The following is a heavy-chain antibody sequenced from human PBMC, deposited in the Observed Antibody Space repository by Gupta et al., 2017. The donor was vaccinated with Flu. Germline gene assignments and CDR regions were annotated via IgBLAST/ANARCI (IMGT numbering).Heavy chain of an antibody. Sequence: VQLVESGGGLLQPGGSLRLSCVASGFTFSRYTMNWVREATGKGLVWVSYISGSSSTIYYADSVKGRFTISRDNAKNSLYLQMNSLRAEDTAGYYCASPGGSSWAGWGQGTLVTVSS. D-gene: IGHD3-16*01. CDR3: ASPGGSSWAG. CDR1: GFTFSRYT. V-gene: IGHV3-48*01. CDR2: ISGSSSTI. J-gene: IGHJ4*02.